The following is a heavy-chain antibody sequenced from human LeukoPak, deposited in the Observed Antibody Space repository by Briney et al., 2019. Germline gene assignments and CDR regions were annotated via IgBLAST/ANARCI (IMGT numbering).Heavy chain of an antibody. CDR2: ISYDGSNK. CDR3: AKDRGYCSGGSCQYYCYGMDV. D-gene: IGHD2-15*01. CDR1: GFTFSSYG. J-gene: IGHJ6*02. V-gene: IGHV3-30*18. Sequence: GGSLRLSCAASGFTFSSYGMHWVRQAPGKGLEWVAVISYDGSNKYYADSVKGRFTISRDNSKNTLYLQMNSLRAEDTAVYYCAKDRGYCSGGSCQYYCYGMDVWGQGTTVTVSS.